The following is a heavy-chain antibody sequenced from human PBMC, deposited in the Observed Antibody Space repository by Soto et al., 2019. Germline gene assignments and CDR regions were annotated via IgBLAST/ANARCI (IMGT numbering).Heavy chain of an antibody. CDR2: INAGNGNT. CDR1: GYTFTSYA. J-gene: IGHJ4*02. D-gene: IGHD2-8*02. CDR3: ARGKGHFTEYFDY. V-gene: IGHV1-3*01. Sequence: ASVKVSCKASGYTFTSYAMHWVRQAPGQRLEWMGWINAGNGNTKYSQKFQGRVTITRDTSASTAYMELSSLRSEDTAVYYCARGKGHFTEYFDYWGQGTQVTVSS.